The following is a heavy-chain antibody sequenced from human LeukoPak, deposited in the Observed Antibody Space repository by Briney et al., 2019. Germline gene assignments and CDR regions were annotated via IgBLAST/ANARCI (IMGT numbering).Heavy chain of an antibody. Sequence: PGGSLRLSCAASGFTFSSYSMNWVRQAPGKGLEWVSYISSSSSTIYYADSVKGRFTISRDNAKNSLYLQMNSLRAEDTAVYYCARAGYSYTQIRICDYWGQGTLVTVSS. D-gene: IGHD5-18*01. CDR3: ARAGYSYTQIRICDY. V-gene: IGHV3-48*04. J-gene: IGHJ4*02. CDR1: GFTFSSYS. CDR2: ISSSSSTI.